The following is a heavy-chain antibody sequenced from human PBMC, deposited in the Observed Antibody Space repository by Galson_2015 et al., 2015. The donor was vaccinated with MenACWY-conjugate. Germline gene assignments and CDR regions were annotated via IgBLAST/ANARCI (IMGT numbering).Heavy chain of an antibody. V-gene: IGHV3-7*03. J-gene: IGHJ5*02. Sequence: SLRLSCAVSGLRFNNSWISWVRQAPGKGLEWVANINNIGNEKYYVDSVRGRFTISRDNAQESVFLQMTSLRVEDTAVYYCAHYYFDNINWPSPPRFDP. CDR3: AHYYFDNINWPSPPRFDP. CDR1: GLRFNNSW. CDR2: INNIGNEK. D-gene: IGHD3-22*01.